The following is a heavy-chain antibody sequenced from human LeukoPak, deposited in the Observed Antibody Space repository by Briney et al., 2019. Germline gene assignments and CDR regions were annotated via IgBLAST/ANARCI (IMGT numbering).Heavy chain of an antibody. CDR3: AYNYGMDV. CDR2: ISWNSGSI. J-gene: IGHJ6*02. CDR1: GFTFDDYA. V-gene: IGHV3-9*01. Sequence: PGGSLRLSCAASGFTFDDYAMHWVRQAPGKGLEWVSGISWNSGSIGYADSAKGRFTISRDNAKNSLYLQLNSLRAEDTALYYCAYNYGMDVWGQGTTVTVSS. D-gene: IGHD1-14*01.